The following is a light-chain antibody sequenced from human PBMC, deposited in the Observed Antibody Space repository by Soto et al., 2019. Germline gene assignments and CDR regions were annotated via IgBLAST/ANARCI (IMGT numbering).Light chain of an antibody. Sequence: DIQMTQSPSTLSASVGDRVTITCRASQSISSWLAWYQQKPGKAPKLLIYDASSLESGVPSRFSGSGSGTEFTLTISSLQPDDFATYYCQQYNSYSYTFGQWPKLEIK. J-gene: IGKJ2*01. CDR1: QSISSW. V-gene: IGKV1-5*01. CDR3: QQYNSYSYT. CDR2: DAS.